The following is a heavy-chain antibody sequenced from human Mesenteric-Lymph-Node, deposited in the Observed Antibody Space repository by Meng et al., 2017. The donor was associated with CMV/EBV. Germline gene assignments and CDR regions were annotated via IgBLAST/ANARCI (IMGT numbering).Heavy chain of an antibody. CDR2: IRSDGSIK. V-gene: IGHV3-30*02. Sequence: GESLKISCAASEFTFNNYGMHWIRQAPGKGLEWVAFIRSDGSIKYYADSVKGRFTISRDNSKNTVFLQMNSLRADDTAVYYCTRPSNCTNGVCQVDYWGQGTLVTVSS. D-gene: IGHD2-8*01. CDR3: TRPSNCTNGVCQVDY. CDR1: EFTFNNYG. J-gene: IGHJ4*02.